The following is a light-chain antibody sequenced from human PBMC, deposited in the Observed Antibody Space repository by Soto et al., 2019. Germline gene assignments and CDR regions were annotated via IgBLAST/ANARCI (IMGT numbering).Light chain of an antibody. CDR2: SAS. Sequence: LHVTSVPPSVCSSVRGRVSSPCGASQSISNYLNWYQHKPGEAPKLLIYSASTLQLGVASRFSGSGSGTDFTLTIDSLPADDFASYYCQSNYIVPWAFGQGTKVDIK. CDR3: QSNYIVPWA. V-gene: IGKV1-39*01. CDR1: QSISNY. J-gene: IGKJ1*01.